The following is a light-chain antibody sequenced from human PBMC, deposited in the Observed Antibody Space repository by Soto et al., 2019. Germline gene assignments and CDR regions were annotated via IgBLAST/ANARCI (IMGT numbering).Light chain of an antibody. CDR2: GAS. CDR1: QSVSSSY. CDR3: QQYGSPPPVT. V-gene: IGKV3-20*01. J-gene: IGKJ3*01. Sequence: EIVLTQSPGTLSLSPGERATLSCRASQSVSSSYLAWYQQKPGQALRLLIYGASSRATGIPDRFSGSGSGTDFTLTNSRLEPEDCAVYYCQQYGSPPPVTFGPGTKVDIK.